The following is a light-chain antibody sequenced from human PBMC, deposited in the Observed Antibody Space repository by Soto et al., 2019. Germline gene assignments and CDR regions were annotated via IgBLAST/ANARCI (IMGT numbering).Light chain of an antibody. CDR1: SIEVGGYNY. CDR3: SSYAGSNNLVV. V-gene: IGLV2-8*01. CDR2: EVS. Sequence: QSALTQPPSPSGSPGQSVTISCTGTSIEVGGYNYVSWYQQHPGKAPKLMIYEVSKRPSGVPDRFSGSKSGNTASLTVSGLQAEDEADYYCSSYAGSNNLVVFGGGTQLTVL. J-gene: IGLJ2*01.